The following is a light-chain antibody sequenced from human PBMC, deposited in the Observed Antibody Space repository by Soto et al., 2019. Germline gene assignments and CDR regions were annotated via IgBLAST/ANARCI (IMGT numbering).Light chain of an antibody. CDR1: QSVSSSY. J-gene: IGKJ2*01. Sequence: EIVLTQSPGTLSLSPGERATLSCRASQSVSSSYLAWYQQKPGQAPRLLIYGASSRATGSPYRFSGSGSGTDFTLIISRLEPEDLAVYYCQQYGSAPVTFAQGTKLEIK. CDR3: QQYGSAPVT. V-gene: IGKV3-20*01. CDR2: GAS.